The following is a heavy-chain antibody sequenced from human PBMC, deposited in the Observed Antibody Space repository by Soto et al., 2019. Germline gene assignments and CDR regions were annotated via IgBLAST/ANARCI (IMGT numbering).Heavy chain of an antibody. J-gene: IGHJ5*02. D-gene: IGHD3-3*01. CDR3: ARQVVIISGWFDP. V-gene: IGHV1-69*13. Sequence: SVKVSCKASGGTFSSYAISWVRQAPGQGLEWMGGIIPIFGTANYAQKFQGRVTITADESTSTAYMELSSLRSEDTAVYYCARQVVIISGWFDPWGQGTLVTVSS. CDR2: IIPIFGTA. CDR1: GGTFSSYA.